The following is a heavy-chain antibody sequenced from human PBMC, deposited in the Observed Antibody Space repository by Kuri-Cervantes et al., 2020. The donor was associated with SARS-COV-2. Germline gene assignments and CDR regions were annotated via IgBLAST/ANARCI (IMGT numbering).Heavy chain of an antibody. V-gene: IGHV3-33*05. CDR1: GFTLSGYG. CDR3: ARPRKPVYYYHGMDV. Sequence: GESLKISCAASGFTLSGYGIHWVRQAPGKGLEWVAATSADRTKEYYLDSVKGRFAISRDNSKNTVYLQTNSLRAEDTAVYYCARPRKPVYYYHGMDVWGQGTMVTVSS. CDR2: TSADRTKE. D-gene: IGHD1-14*01. J-gene: IGHJ6*02.